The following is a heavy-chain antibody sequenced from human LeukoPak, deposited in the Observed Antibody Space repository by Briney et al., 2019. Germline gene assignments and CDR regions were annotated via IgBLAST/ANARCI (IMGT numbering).Heavy chain of an antibody. D-gene: IGHD4-11*01. CDR3: ASSNNYVWFDP. CDR2: VHHSGNT. J-gene: IGHJ5*02. CDR1: GGSISSTNW. Sequence: PSGTLSLTCAVSGGSISSTNWWSWVRQPPGKGLEWIGEVHHSGNTKYSPSFRSRVTMSVDNSKNQFSLELSSVTAADTAVYYCASSNNYVWFDPWGQGALVTVSS. V-gene: IGHV4-4*02.